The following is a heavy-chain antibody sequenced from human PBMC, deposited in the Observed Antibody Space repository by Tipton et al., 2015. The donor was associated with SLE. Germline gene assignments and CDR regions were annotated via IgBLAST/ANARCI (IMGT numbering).Heavy chain of an antibody. J-gene: IGHJ4*02. Sequence: TLSLTCAVSGGSISSSSYYWGWIRQPPGKGLEWIGSIYYSGSTNYNPSLKSRVTISVDTSKNQFSLKLSSVTAADTAVYYCARGRSSSCDYWGQGTLVTVSS. V-gene: IGHV4-39*07. D-gene: IGHD6-13*01. CDR3: ARGRSSSCDY. CDR2: IYYSGST. CDR1: GGSISSSSYY.